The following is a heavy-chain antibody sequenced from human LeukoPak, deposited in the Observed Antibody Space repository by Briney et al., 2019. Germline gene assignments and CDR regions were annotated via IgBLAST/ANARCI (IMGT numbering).Heavy chain of an antibody. CDR1: GASISSGAY. J-gene: IGHJ4*02. V-gene: IGHV4-31*03. CDR2: TYYSGTT. CDR3: ARDRSGYSYFDY. Sequence: SQTLSLTCTVSGASISSGAYWSWIRQHPGKGLEWIEYTYYSGTTYYNPSFKGRVTISVDTSKNQFSLELTSVTAADTAVYYCARDRSGYSYFDYWGQGALVTVSS. D-gene: IGHD3-3*01.